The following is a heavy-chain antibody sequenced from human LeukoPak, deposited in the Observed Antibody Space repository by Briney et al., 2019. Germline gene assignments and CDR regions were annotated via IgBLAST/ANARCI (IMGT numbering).Heavy chain of an antibody. CDR1: GGTFSSYA. Sequence: GSSVKVSCKASGGTFSSYAISWVRQAPGQGLEWMGGIIPIFGTANYAQKFQGRVTITADESTSTAYMELSSLRSEDTAVYYCARAGPSEYDFWSGYPKVHYWGQGTLVTVSS. CDR3: ARAGPSEYDFWSGYPKVHY. V-gene: IGHV1-69*01. CDR2: IIPIFGTA. J-gene: IGHJ4*02. D-gene: IGHD3-3*01.